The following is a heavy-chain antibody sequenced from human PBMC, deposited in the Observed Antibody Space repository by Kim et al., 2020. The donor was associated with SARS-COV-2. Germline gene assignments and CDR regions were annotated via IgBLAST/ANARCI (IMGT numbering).Heavy chain of an antibody. CDR2: IWYDGSNK. J-gene: IGHJ4*02. CDR3: ARDPSITMIVGGPGY. D-gene: IGHD3-22*01. CDR1: GFTFSSYG. Sequence: GGSLRLSCAASGFTFSSYGMHWVHQAPGKGLEWVAVIWYDGSNKYYADSVKGRFTISRDNSKNTLYLQMNSLRAEDTAVYYCARDPSITMIVGGPGYWGQGTLVTVSS. V-gene: IGHV3-33*01.